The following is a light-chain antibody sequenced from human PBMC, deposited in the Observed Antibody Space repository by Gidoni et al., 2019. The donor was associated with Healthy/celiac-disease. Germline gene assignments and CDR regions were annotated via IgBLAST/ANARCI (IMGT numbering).Light chain of an antibody. CDR3: QHLGT. CDR1: QSVSSN. CDR2: GAS. Sequence: EIVMTQSPATLSVSPGESATLSCRASQSVSSNLAWYQQKPGQAPRLLIYGASTRATGIPARFSGSGSGTEFTLTISSLQSEDFAVYYCQHLGTFGQGTKLEIK. V-gene: IGKV3-15*01. J-gene: IGKJ2*02.